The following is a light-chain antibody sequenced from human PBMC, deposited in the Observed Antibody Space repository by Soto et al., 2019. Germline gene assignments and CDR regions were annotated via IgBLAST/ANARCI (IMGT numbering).Light chain of an antibody. CDR1: QSISRY. CDR3: QQYNSYPAL. Sequence: DIQMTQSPSSLSASVGDSVTISCRASQSISRYLNWYQQKPGKAPKLLIFSASGLQSGVPSRFSGSGSGTEFTLTISSLQPDDFATYYCQQYNSYPALFGGGTKVDIK. V-gene: IGKV1-16*01. J-gene: IGKJ4*01. CDR2: SAS.